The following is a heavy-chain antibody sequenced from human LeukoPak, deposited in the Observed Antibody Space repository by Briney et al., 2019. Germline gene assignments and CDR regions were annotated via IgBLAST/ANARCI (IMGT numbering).Heavy chain of an antibody. D-gene: IGHD3-22*01. CDR3: ATAPDYYDSSGYYFVDY. CDR2: FDPEDGET. CDR1: GYTLTELS. Sequence: ASVKVSCKVSGYTLTELSMHWVRQAPGKGLEWMGGFDPEDGETIYAQKFQGRVTMTEDTSTDTAYMELSSLRSEDTAVYYCATAPDYYDSSGYYFVDYWGQGTLVTVSS. V-gene: IGHV1-24*01. J-gene: IGHJ4*02.